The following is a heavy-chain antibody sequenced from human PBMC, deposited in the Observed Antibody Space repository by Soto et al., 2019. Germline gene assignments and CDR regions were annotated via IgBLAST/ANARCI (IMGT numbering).Heavy chain of an antibody. Sequence: GGSLRLSCAASGFTFSSYAMHWVRQAPGKGLEYVSAISSNGGSTYYANSVKGRFTISRDNSKNTLYLQMGSLRAEDMAVYYCARADCSSTSCPFDPWGQGTLVTVSS. CDR1: GFTFSSYA. CDR3: ARADCSSTSCPFDP. J-gene: IGHJ5*02. CDR2: ISSNGGST. D-gene: IGHD2-2*01. V-gene: IGHV3-64*01.